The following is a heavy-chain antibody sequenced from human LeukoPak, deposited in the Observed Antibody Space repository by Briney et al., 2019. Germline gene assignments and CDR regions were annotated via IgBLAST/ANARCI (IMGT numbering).Heavy chain of an antibody. D-gene: IGHD3-10*01. Sequence: ASVKVSCKASGYTFTGYYMHWVRQAPGQGLEWMGWINPNSGGTNYAQKFQGRVTMTRDTSISAAYMELSRLRSDDTAVYYCARSGYGSGSYEFDYWGQGTLVTVSS. J-gene: IGHJ4*02. CDR2: INPNSGGT. CDR1: GYTFTGYY. CDR3: ARSGYGSGSYEFDY. V-gene: IGHV1-2*02.